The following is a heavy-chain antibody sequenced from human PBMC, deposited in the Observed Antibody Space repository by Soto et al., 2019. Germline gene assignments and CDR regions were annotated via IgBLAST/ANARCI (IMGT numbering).Heavy chain of an antibody. CDR3: ARHGYYDSSGYYFDY. J-gene: IGHJ4*02. V-gene: IGHV4-39*01. Sequence: SETLSLTCTVSGGSISSSSYYWGWIRQPPGKGLEWIGSIYYSGSTYYNPSLKSRVTISVDTSKNQFSLKLSSVAAADTAVYYCARHGYYDSSGYYFDYWGQGTLVTVSS. CDR2: IYYSGST. CDR1: GGSISSSSYY. D-gene: IGHD3-22*01.